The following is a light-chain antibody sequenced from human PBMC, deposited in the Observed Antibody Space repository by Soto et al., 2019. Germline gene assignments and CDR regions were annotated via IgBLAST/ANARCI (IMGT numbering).Light chain of an antibody. V-gene: IGLV2-14*01. CDR3: SSYTSSNTPYV. J-gene: IGLJ1*01. Sequence: QSALTQPASVSGSPGQSITISCTGTSSDVGGYNSVSWYQQHPGNAPTLMIYEVSYRPSGVSNRFSGSKSGNTASLTISGLQAEDEADYCCSSYTSSNTPYVFGTGTKVTVL. CDR2: EVS. CDR1: SSDVGGYNS.